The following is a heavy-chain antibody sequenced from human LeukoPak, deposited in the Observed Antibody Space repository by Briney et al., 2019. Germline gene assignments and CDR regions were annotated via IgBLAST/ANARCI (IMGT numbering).Heavy chain of an antibody. CDR1: GGTFSSYA. D-gene: IGHD3-22*01. CDR2: ITPIFGTA. V-gene: IGHV1-69*05. CDR3: ARDFTMIDGQAFDI. Sequence: SVKVSCKASGGTFSSYAISWVRQAPGQGLEWMGRITPIFGTANYAQKFQGRVTITTDESTSTAYMELSSLRSEDTAVYYCARDFTMIDGQAFDIWGQGTMVTVSS. J-gene: IGHJ3*02.